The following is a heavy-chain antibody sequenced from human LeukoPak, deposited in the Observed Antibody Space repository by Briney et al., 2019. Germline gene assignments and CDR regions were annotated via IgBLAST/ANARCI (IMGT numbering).Heavy chain of an antibody. CDR3: ARQYSGGWPWFDP. Sequence: SETLSLTCTVSGGSISSGGYYWGWIRQPPGKGLEWIGSIYYSGSTYYNPSLKSRVTISVDTSKNQFSLKLTSVTAADAAVYYCARQYSGGWPWFDPWGQGTLVTVSS. D-gene: IGHD6-19*01. V-gene: IGHV4-39*01. CDR1: GGSISSGGYY. CDR2: IYYSGST. J-gene: IGHJ5*02.